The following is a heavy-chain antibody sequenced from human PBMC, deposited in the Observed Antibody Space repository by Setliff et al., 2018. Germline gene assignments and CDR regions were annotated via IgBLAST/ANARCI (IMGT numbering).Heavy chain of an antibody. J-gene: IGHJ4*02. CDR2: IYTSGST. V-gene: IGHV4-61*02. D-gene: IGHD3-22*01. CDR1: GGSVSSGSYY. CDR3: AKEGYYDHFGYYHYYFDF. Sequence: TLSLTCTVSGGSVSSGSYYWSWIRQPAGKGLEWIGRIYTSGSTNYNPSLKSRVAISVDTSKNQFSQRLSSVTAADTAVYYCAKEGYYDHFGYYHYYFDFWGQGTLVTVSS.